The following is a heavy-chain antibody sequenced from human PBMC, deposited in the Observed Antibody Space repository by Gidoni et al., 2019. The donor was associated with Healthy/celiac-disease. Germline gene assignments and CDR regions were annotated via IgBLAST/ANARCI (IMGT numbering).Heavy chain of an antibody. V-gene: IGHV3-33*01. CDR1: GFTFSSYG. CDR3: ARGSDYYDSRSLDY. Sequence: QVQLVESGGGVVQPGRSLRLSCAAAGFTFSSYGMHWVRQAPGKGLEWVAFIWYDGSNKYYADSVKGRFTISRDNSKNTLYLQMNSLRAEDTAVYYCARGSDYYDSRSLDYWGQGTLVTVSS. CDR2: IWYDGSNK. D-gene: IGHD3-22*01. J-gene: IGHJ4*02.